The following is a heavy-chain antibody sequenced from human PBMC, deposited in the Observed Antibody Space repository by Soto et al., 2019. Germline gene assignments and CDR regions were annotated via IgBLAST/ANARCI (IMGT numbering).Heavy chain of an antibody. CDR2: IWYDGSNK. CDR3: AREMDGYDPHYGMDV. V-gene: IGHV3-33*01. J-gene: IGHJ6*02. D-gene: IGHD5-12*01. Sequence: QVQLVESGGGVVQPGRSLRLSCAASGFTFSSYGMHWVRQAPGKGLEWVAVIWYDGSNKYYADSVKGRFTISRDNSKNKLYLQMNSLRAEDTAVYYCAREMDGYDPHYGMDVWGQGTTVTVSS. CDR1: GFTFSSYG.